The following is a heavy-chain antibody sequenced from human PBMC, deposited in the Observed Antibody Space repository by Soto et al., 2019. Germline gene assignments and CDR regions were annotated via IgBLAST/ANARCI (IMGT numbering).Heavy chain of an antibody. D-gene: IGHD3-22*01. CDR2: ISYDGSNK. J-gene: IGHJ4*02. CDR1: GFTFSSYA. V-gene: IGHV3-30-3*01. CDR3: ARDDYDSSGYSPPGDY. Sequence: SLRLSCAASGFTFSSYAMHWVRQAPGKGLEWVAVISYDGSNKYYADSVKGRFTISRDNSKNTLYLQMNSLRAEDTAVYYCARDDYDSSGYSPPGDYWGQGTLVTAPQ.